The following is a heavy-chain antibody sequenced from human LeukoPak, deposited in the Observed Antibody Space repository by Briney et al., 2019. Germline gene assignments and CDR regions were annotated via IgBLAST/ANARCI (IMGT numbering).Heavy chain of an antibody. J-gene: IGHJ4*02. V-gene: IGHV4-34*01. CDR2: INHSGSA. CDR1: GGSFSGYY. CDR3: ARGGWNKFDY. D-gene: IGHD1-1*01. Sequence: SETLSLTCAVYGGSFSGYYWSWIRQPPGKGLEWIGEINHSGSANYNPSLKSRVTISVDTPKNQFSLKLSSVTAADTAVYYCARGGWNKFDYWGQGTLVTVSS.